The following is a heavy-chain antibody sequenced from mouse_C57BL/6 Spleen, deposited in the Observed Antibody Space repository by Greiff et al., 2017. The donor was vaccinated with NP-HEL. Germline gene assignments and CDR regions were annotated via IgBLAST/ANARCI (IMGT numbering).Heavy chain of an antibody. J-gene: IGHJ4*01. CDR3: ARTITTVVAKDAMDY. CDR1: GFSLTSYA. CDR2: IWTGGGT. V-gene: IGHV2-9-1*01. D-gene: IGHD1-1*01. Sequence: VKLVESGPGLVAPSQSLSITCTVSGFSLTSYAISWVRQPPGKGLEWLGVIWTGGGTNYNSALKSRLSISKDNSKSQVFLKMNSLQTDDTARYYCARTITTVVAKDAMDYWGQGTSVTVSS.